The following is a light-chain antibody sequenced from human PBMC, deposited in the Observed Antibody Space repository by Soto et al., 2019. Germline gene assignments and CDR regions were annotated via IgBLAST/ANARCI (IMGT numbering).Light chain of an antibody. CDR1: SSNIGSHT. J-gene: IGLJ3*02. CDR2: SNN. V-gene: IGLV1-44*01. CDR3: AAWDDSLNGWV. Sequence: QSVLTQPPSASGTPGQRITISCSGSSSNIGSHTVNWHQQVPGTAPKLLIYSNNERPSGVPDRFSGSKSGTSASLAISGLQSGDEADYYCAAWDDSLNGWVFGGGTQLTVL.